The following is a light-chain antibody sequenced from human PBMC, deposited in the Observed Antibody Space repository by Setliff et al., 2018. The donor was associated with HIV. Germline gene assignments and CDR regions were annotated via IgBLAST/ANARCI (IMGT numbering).Light chain of an antibody. V-gene: IGLV7-46*01. CDR2: DTS. CDR1: TGAVTSGHY. CDR3: FLSYSGARRV. Sequence: QAVVTQEPSLTVSPGGTVTLTCGSSTGAVTSGHYPYWFQQKPGQAPWTLIHDTSNKHSWTPARFSGSLLGGKAALTLSGAQPEDEAAYYCFLSYSGARRVFGGGTKGTVL. J-gene: IGLJ3*02.